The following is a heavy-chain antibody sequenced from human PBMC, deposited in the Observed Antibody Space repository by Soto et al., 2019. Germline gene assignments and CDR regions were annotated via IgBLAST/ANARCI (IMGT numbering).Heavy chain of an antibody. CDR2: IIPIFGTA. CDR1: GGTFSTYT. J-gene: IGHJ5*02. D-gene: IGHD3-22*01. V-gene: IGHV1-69*01. CDR3: ARSQDSSGYWNSCFDP. Sequence: QVQLVQSGAEVKKPGSSVKVSCKSSGGTFSTYTLAWARQAPGQGLEWVGGIIPIFGTANYPQKFKGRVTITADESTSTAYMELSSLRSEDTAVYYCARSQDSSGYWNSCFDPWGQGTLVTVSS.